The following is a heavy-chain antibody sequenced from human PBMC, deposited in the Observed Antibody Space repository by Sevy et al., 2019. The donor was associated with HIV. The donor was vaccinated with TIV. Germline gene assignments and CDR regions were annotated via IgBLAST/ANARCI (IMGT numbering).Heavy chain of an antibody. J-gene: IGHJ6*02. Sequence: GGSLRLSCAASGFTFSSYSMNWVRQAPGKGLEWVSSISSSSSYIYYADSVKGRFTISRDNAKNSLYLQMNSLRAEDTAVYYWSRDGGYIREYSSSWYKYYGMDVWGQGTTFTVSS. CDR2: ISSSSSYI. CDR3: SRDGGYIREYSSSWYKYYGMDV. V-gene: IGHV3-21*01. CDR1: GFTFSSYS. D-gene: IGHD6-13*01.